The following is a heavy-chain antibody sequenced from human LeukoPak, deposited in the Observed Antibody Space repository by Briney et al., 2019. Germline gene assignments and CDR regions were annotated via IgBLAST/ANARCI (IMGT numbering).Heavy chain of an antibody. CDR2: IGGRAGST. CDR3: AKDRDIILMGHGMDV. V-gene: IGHV3-23*01. D-gene: IGHD3-10*01. J-gene: IGHJ6*02. CDR1: GFTFTSFA. Sequence: PGRSLRLSCAASGFTFTSFAMTWVRQAPGKGLEWVSTIGGRAGSTDYADSVKGRFTISRDNSKNTLYLQMNNLRTEDTAVYYCAKDRDIILMGHGMDVWGQGATVTVSS.